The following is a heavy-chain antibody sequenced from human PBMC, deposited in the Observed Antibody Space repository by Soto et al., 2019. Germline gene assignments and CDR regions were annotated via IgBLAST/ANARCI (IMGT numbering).Heavy chain of an antibody. CDR2: ISGSGGST. D-gene: IGHD1-26*01. CDR1: GCTFSSYA. Sequence: PVGSLRLSWAASGCTFSSYAMSCVRQAPGKGLEWVSAISGSGGSTYYADSVKGRFAISRDNSKNTLYLQMNSLRAEDTAVYYFSRRRVGARLDDAFDIWGQGPM. J-gene: IGHJ3*02. V-gene: IGHV3-23*01. CDR3: SRRRVGARLDDAFDI.